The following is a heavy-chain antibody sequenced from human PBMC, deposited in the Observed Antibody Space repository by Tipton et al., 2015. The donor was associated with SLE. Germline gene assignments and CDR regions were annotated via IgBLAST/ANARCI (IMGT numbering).Heavy chain of an antibody. V-gene: IGHV3-21*01. J-gene: IGHJ3*02. D-gene: IGHD6-13*01. CDR2: ISSSSSYI. CDR3: ARGLGISSSWYGADAFDI. CDR1: GFTFDDYA. Sequence: GSLRLSCAASGFTFDDYAMHWVRQAPGKGLEWVSAISSSSSYIYYADSVKGRFTISRDNAKNSLYLQMNSLRAEDTAVYYCARGLGISSSWYGADAFDIWGQGTMVTVSS.